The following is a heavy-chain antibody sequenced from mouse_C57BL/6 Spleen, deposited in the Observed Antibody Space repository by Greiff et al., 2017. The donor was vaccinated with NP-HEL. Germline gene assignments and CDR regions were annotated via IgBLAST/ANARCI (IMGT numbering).Heavy chain of an antibody. CDR3: ARHEETAQATAWFAY. D-gene: IGHD3-2*02. CDR2: FYPGSGSI. Sequence: VKLMESGAELVKPGASVKLSCKASGYTFTEYTIHWVKQRSGQGLEWIGWFYPGSGSIKYNEKFKEKATLTADKSSSTVYMELSRLTSEDSAVYFCARHEETAQATAWFAYWGQGTLVTVSA. CDR1: GYTFTEYT. V-gene: IGHV1-62-2*01. J-gene: IGHJ3*01.